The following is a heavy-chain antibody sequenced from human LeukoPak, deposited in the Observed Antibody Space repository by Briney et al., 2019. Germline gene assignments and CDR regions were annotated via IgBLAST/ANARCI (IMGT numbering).Heavy chain of an antibody. CDR3: ARHPVQVEAREGYGMDV. V-gene: IGHV3-23*01. CDR2: ISDSGDRT. CDR1: GFTFSNYA. Sequence: GGSLRLSCAASGFTFSNYAMSWVRQAPGKGLDWVSGISDSGDRTYYADSVKGRFTISRDNSKNTLFLQMNSLIAEDTALYYCARHPVQVEAREGYGMDVWGQGTTVTVSS. D-gene: IGHD1-1*01. J-gene: IGHJ6*02.